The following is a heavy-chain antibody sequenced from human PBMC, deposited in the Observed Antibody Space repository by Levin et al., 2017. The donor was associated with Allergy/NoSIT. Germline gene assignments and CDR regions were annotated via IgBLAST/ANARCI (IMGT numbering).Heavy chain of an antibody. Sequence: SSETLSLTCTLFNGSFNPYYWSWIRQPPGKGLEWIGQISHSGSTDYNPSLRSRVTISMDTSQSQFSLSLTAVTAADTAVYFCARGRVVVPADYWGQGTLVTVSS. J-gene: IGHJ4*02. D-gene: IGHD2-15*01. V-gene: IGHV4-34*01. CDR3: ARGRVVVPADY. CDR1: NGSFNPYY. CDR2: ISHSGST.